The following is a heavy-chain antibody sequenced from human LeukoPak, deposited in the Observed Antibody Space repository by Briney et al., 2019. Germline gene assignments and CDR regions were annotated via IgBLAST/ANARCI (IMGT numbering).Heavy chain of an antibody. CDR2: ILNDGSQE. V-gene: IGHV3-33*01. D-gene: IGHD3-16*01. CDR3: ARDDALGDNALDI. J-gene: IGHJ3*02. CDR1: GFTFSSYG. Sequence: GGSLRLSCAASGFTFSSYGMHWVRQAPGKGLEWVAVILNDGSQEKYADSVKGRFTISRDNSKNTLFLQMNSLRAEDTAVYYCARDDALGDNALDIWGEGTMVTVSS.